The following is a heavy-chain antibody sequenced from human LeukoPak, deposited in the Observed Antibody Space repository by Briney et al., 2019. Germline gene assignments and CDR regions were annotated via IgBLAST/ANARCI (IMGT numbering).Heavy chain of an antibody. D-gene: IGHD3-10*02. CDR1: GGTFSSYA. CDR3: ATATYYVPFFDY. Sequence: SVKVSCKASGGTFSSYAISWARQAPGQGLEWMGGIIPIFGTANYAQKFQGRVTITADESTSTAYMELSSLRSEDTAVYYCATATYYVPFFDYWGQGTLVTVSS. CDR2: IIPIFGTA. V-gene: IGHV1-69*13. J-gene: IGHJ4*02.